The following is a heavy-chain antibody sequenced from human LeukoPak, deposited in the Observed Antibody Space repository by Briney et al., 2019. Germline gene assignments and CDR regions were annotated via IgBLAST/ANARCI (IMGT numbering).Heavy chain of an antibody. V-gene: IGHV4-59*01. CDR1: GGSISSYY. CDR3: ARGRKYYYDSSGYYELDY. D-gene: IGHD3-22*01. Sequence: SETLSLTCTVSGGSISSYYWSWIRQPPGKGLEWIGYIYYSGSTNYNPSLKSRVTISVDTSKNQFSLKLSSVTAADTAVYYCARGRKYYYDSSGYYELDYWGQGTLVTVSS. J-gene: IGHJ4*02. CDR2: IYYSGST.